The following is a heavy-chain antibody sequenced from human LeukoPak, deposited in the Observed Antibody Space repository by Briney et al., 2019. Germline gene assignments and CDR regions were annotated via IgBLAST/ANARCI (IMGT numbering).Heavy chain of an antibody. Sequence: ASVKVSCKASGYRFISYGFSWVRQAPGQGLEWMGWISAYNGNTNYAQKFQGRVTMTTDTSTSTVYMEVRSLRSDDTAVYYCARALSDDFWSGYQVHWRQGTLVTVSS. V-gene: IGHV1-18*01. CDR2: ISAYNGNT. D-gene: IGHD3-3*01. J-gene: IGHJ4*02. CDR3: ARALSDDFWSGYQVH. CDR1: GYRFISYG.